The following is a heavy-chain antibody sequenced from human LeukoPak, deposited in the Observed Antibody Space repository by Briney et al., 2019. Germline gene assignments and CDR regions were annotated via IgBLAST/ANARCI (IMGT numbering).Heavy chain of an antibody. CDR2: INPDNGGT. V-gene: IGHV1-2*02. CDR1: GYTFTDYY. CDR3: TREARVGNWFDP. Sequence: ASVKLSCRASGYTFTDYYIHWVRQAPGQGLEWMGWINPDNGGTNYAQKFQGRVTMTRDTSIRTVYMDLSRLRSDDTAVFYCTREARVGNWFDPWGQGTQVTVSS. J-gene: IGHJ5*02. D-gene: IGHD2-2*01.